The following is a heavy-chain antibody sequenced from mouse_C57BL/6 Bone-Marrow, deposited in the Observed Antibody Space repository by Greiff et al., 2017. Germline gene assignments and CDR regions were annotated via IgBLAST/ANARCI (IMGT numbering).Heavy chain of an antibody. CDR2: IDPSDSYT. CDR1: GYTFTSYW. D-gene: IGHD2-3*01. Sequence: QVQLQQPGAELVKPGASVKLSCKASGYTFTSYWMQWVKQRPGQGLEWIGEIDPSDSYTNYNQKFKGKATLTVDTSSSTAYMQLSSLTSEDSAVYYCARMGWSFVYWGQGTTLTVSA. V-gene: IGHV1-50*01. CDR3: ARMGWSFVY. J-gene: IGHJ2*01.